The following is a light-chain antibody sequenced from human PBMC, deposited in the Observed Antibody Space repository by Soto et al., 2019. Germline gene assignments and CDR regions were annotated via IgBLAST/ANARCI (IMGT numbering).Light chain of an antibody. Sequence: DIHMTQSPSTLSASVGDRVTITCRAIQSLTMWLAWYQQNPGKDPNLLIYKTSSLESGVPSGFSGSGSGTEFPLTIRSLQPDDFATYYGQHWPDDTWTFGQWPKVAVK. CDR3: QHWPDDTWT. CDR1: QSLTMW. CDR2: KTS. J-gene: IGKJ1*01. V-gene: IGKV1-5*03.